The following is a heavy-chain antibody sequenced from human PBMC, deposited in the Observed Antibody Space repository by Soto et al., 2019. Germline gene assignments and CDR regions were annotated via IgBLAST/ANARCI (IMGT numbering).Heavy chain of an antibody. Sequence: EVQLVESGGGLVQPGGSLRLSCAASGFSFSTYWMSWVRQAPGKGLEWVANIKQDGSEKYYVDSVKGRFTISRDNAKNSLYLQMNSLRGEDTAVCYCATRGYCSGGSCSQVVDYWGQGTLVIVSS. V-gene: IGHV3-7*01. J-gene: IGHJ4*02. CDR2: IKQDGSEK. D-gene: IGHD2-15*01. CDR1: GFSFSTYW. CDR3: ATRGYCSGGSCSQVVDY.